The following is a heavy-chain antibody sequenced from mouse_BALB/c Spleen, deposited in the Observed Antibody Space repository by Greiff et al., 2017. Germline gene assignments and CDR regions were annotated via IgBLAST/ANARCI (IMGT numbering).Heavy chain of an antibody. CDR2: ISSGGST. Sequence: EVQLVESGGGLVKPGGSLKLSCAASGFTFSSYAMSWVRQTPEKRLEWVASISSGGSTYYPDSVKGRFTISRDNARNILYLQMSSLRSEDTAMYYCAREELYYFDYWGQGTTLTVSS. CDR1: GFTFSSYA. V-gene: IGHV5-6-5*01. CDR3: AREELYYFDY. J-gene: IGHJ2*01.